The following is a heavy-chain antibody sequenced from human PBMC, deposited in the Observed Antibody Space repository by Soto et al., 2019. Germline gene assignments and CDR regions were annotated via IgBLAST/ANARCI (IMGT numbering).Heavy chain of an antibody. CDR3: APWFGAFDY. J-gene: IGHJ4*02. V-gene: IGHV3-30*03. CDR1: GFTFSSYG. Sequence: QVQLVESGGGVVQPGRSLRLSCAASGFTFSSYGMHWVRQAPGKGLEWVAVISYDGSNKYYAHSVKGRFTISRDNSKNPLYLQMNSLRAEDTAVYYCAPWFGAFDYWGQGTLVTVSS. CDR2: ISYDGSNK. D-gene: IGHD3-10*01.